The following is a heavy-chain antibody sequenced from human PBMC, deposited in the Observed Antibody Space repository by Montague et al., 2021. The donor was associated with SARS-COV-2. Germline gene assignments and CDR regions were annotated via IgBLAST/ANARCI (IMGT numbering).Heavy chain of an antibody. CDR3: ARIWGATRGDAFDI. J-gene: IGHJ3*02. Sequence: PALVKPTQTLTLTCTFSGFSLSTSGMCVSWIRQPPGKALEWLALIDWDDDKYYSTSLKTRLTISKDTSKNQVVLTMTNMDPVGTATYYCARIWGATRGDAFDIWGQRTMVTVSS. D-gene: IGHD1-26*01. CDR1: GFSLSTSGMC. V-gene: IGHV2-70*01. CDR2: IDWDDDK.